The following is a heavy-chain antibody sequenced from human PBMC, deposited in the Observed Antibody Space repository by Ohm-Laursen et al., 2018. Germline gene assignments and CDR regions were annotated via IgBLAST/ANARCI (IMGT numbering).Heavy chain of an antibody. CDR3: ARTPAGINYFFGMDV. CDR2: ISPSGAST. D-gene: IGHD2-2*01. Sequence: GSLRLSCAASGFTFSNYAMNWVRQAPGKGLEWVSTISPSGASTYYAGSVKGRFTISRDNSKNTFYLQMNSLRAEDTAVFYCARTPAGINYFFGMDVWGQGTTVTVSS. CDR1: GFTFSNYA. J-gene: IGHJ6*02. V-gene: IGHV3-23*01.